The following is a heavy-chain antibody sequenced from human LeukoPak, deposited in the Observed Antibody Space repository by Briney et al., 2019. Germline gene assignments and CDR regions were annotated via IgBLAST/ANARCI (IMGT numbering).Heavy chain of an antibody. V-gene: IGHV3-74*01. D-gene: IGHD3-10*01. CDR2: IHSDGSST. Sequence: PGGSLRLSCAASGFTFSKNWMHWVRQAPGKGLVWVSRIHSDGSSTNYADSVKGRFTISRDNAKNTLYLQMNSLRAEDTAVYYCARGLFGSGSYYNVYPFDYWGQGTLVTVSS. J-gene: IGHJ4*02. CDR1: GFTFSKNW. CDR3: ARGLFGSGSYYNVYPFDY.